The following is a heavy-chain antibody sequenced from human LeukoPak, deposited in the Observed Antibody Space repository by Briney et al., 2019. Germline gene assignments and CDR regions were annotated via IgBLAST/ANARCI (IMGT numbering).Heavy chain of an antibody. CDR3: ARANGYSSGWYVNYFDY. D-gene: IGHD6-19*01. V-gene: IGHV3-11*04. CDR2: ISSSGSTI. CDR1: GFTFDDYA. Sequence: PGGSLRLSCAASGFTFDDYAMSWIRQAPGKGLEWVSYISSSGSTIYYADSVKGRFTISRDNAKNSLYLQMNSLRAEDTAVYYCARANGYSSGWYVNYFDYWGQGTLVTVSS. J-gene: IGHJ4*02.